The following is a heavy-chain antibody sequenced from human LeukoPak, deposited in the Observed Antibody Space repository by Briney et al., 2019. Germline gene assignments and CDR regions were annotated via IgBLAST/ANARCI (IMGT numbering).Heavy chain of an antibody. J-gene: IGHJ4*02. CDR3: ARDRLPGAHFDY. CDR2: ISAYNGNT. CDR1: GYTFTSYG. D-gene: IGHD3-10*01. Sequence: ASVKVSCKASGYTFTSYGISLVRRAPGQGLEWMGWISAYNGNTNYAQKLQGRVTMTTDTSTSTAYMELRSLRSDDTAVYYCARDRLPGAHFDYWGQGTLVTVSS. V-gene: IGHV1-18*01.